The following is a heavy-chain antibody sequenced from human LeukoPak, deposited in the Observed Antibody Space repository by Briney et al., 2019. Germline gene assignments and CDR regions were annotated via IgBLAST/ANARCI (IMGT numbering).Heavy chain of an antibody. Sequence: SGGSLRLSCAASGFTFSSYWMSWVRQAPGKGLEWVSVIYSGGSTYYADSVKGRFTISRDNSKNTLFLQMNSLRAEDTAVYYCVRGEYNWNDLHLWGQGTLVTVSS. CDR3: VRGEYNWNDLHL. CDR1: GFTFSSYW. D-gene: IGHD1-20*01. J-gene: IGHJ5*02. CDR2: IYSGGST. V-gene: IGHV3-66*01.